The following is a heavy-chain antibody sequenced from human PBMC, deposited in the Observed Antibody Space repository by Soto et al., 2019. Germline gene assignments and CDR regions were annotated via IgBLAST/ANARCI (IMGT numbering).Heavy chain of an antibody. V-gene: IGHV4-39*01. Sequence: SETLSLTCTVSGGSISSSSYYWGWIRQPPGKGLEWIGSIYCSGSTYYNPSLKSRVTISVDTSKNQFSLKLSSVTAADTAVYYCARRRGYCSGGSCYNWFDPWGQGTLVTV. D-gene: IGHD2-15*01. J-gene: IGHJ5*02. CDR3: ARRRGYCSGGSCYNWFDP. CDR2: IYCSGST. CDR1: GGSISSSSYY.